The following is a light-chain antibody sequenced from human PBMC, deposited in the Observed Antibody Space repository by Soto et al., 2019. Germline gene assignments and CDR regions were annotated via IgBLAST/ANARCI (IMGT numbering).Light chain of an antibody. CDR1: QSVSTY. V-gene: IGKV3-11*01. CDR2: DAS. CDR3: QQRSKWPLT. Sequence: EIVLTQSPATLSLSPGERATLSCRASQSVSTYLAWYQQKPGQAPRLLIYDASNRATGIPARVSGSGSGTDFSLTITSLEPEDVAVYYCQQRSKWPLTFGGGTKVEIK. J-gene: IGKJ4*01.